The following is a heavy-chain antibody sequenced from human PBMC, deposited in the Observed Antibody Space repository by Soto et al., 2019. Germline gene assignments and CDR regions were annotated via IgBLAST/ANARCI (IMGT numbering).Heavy chain of an antibody. V-gene: IGHV5-51*01. J-gene: IGHJ5*02. Sequence: EVQLVQSGAEVKKPGESLKISCKGSGYSFTSYWIGWVRQMPGKGLEWMGIIYPGDSDTRYSPSFQGQVTISADKSIXTXYLQWSSVKASDTAMYYCARQGLLWFGELPQGSFDPWGQGTLVTVSS. CDR2: IYPGDSDT. D-gene: IGHD3-10*01. CDR3: ARQGLLWFGELPQGSFDP. CDR1: GYSFTSYW.